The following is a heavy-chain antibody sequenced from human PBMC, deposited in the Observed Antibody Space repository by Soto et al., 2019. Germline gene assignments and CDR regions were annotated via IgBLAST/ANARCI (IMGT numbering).Heavy chain of an antibody. Sequence: LRLSCEASGFTFSSFWMPWVRQTPGKGLDWVASINQDGSVNYYVDSVKGRFTLSRDNAKNSLYLQMNSLRVEDTAVYYCARDLIPGRPWNWGQGTLVTVSS. J-gene: IGHJ4*02. D-gene: IGHD6-6*01. CDR2: INQDGSVN. CDR3: ARDLIPGRPWN. V-gene: IGHV3-7*01. CDR1: GFTFSSFW.